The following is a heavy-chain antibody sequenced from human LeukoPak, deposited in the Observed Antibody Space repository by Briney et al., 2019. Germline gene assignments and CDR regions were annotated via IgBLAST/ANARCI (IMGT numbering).Heavy chain of an antibody. J-gene: IGHJ6*03. CDR3: ARSVVPAAHLYYYYYYYMDV. V-gene: IGHV4-59*01. CDR2: IYYSGST. CDR1: GGSISSYY. Sequence: SETLSLTCTVSGGSISSYYWSWIRQPPGKGLEWIGYIYYSGSTNYNPSLKSRVTISVDTSKNQFSLKLSSVTAADTAVYYCARSVVPAAHLYYYYYYYMDVWGKGTTVTVSS. D-gene: IGHD2-2*01.